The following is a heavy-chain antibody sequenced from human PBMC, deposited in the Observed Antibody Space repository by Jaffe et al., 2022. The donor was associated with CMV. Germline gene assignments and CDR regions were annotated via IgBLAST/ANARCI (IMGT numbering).Heavy chain of an antibody. CDR1: GFTFSDYY. V-gene: IGHV3-11*06. J-gene: IGHJ4*02. D-gene: IGHD3-22*01. Sequence: QVQLVESGGGLVKPGGSLRLSCAASGFTFSDYYMSWIRQAPGKGLEWVSYISSSSSYTNYADSVKGRFTISRDNAKNSLYLQMNSLRAEDTAVYYCARLSGYYYDSSGIFDYWGQGTLVTVSS. CDR3: ARLSGYYYDSSGIFDY. CDR2: ISSSSSYT.